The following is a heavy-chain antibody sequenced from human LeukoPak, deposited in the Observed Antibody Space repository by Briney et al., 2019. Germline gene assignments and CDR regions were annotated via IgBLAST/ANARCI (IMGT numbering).Heavy chain of an antibody. D-gene: IGHD3-3*01. V-gene: IGHV3-15*01. J-gene: IGHJ4*02. CDR1: GFTFSNAW. CDR2: IKSKTDGGTT. Sequence: GGSLRLSCAASGFTFSNAWMSWVRQAPGKGLEWVGRIKSKTDGGTTDYAAPVKGRFTISRDDSKNTLYLQMNSLKTEDTAVYYCTTGIWSGYHFDYWGQGTLVTVSS. CDR3: TTGIWSGYHFDY.